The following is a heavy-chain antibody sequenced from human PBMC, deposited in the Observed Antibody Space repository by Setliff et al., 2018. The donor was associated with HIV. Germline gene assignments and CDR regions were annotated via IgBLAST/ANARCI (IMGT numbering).Heavy chain of an antibody. CDR3: ARHSDWYGNDAFDI. J-gene: IGHJ3*02. V-gene: IGHV3-21*01. D-gene: IGHD6-19*01. Sequence: SCKASGYTFTGYYMHWVRQAPGKGLEWVSSISSSSSYIYYADSVKGRFTISRDNAKNSLYLQMKSLRSEDTAVYYCARHSDWYGNDAFDIWGQGSPGHRLL. CDR1: GYTFTGYY. CDR2: ISSSSSYI.